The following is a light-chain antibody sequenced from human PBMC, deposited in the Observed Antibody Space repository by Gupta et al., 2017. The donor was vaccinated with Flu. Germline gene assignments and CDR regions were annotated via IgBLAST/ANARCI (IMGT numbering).Light chain of an antibody. CDR1: QSVSSNY. CDR2: GAS. CDR3: QQYGTSPYT. V-gene: IGKV3-20*01. J-gene: IGKJ2*01. Sequence: ERATLSCRASQSVSSNYLAWYQQKPGQAPSLLIYGASSRATGIPDRFSGSGSGTDFTLTISRLEPEDFAVYYCQQYGTSPYTFGQGTNLDIK.